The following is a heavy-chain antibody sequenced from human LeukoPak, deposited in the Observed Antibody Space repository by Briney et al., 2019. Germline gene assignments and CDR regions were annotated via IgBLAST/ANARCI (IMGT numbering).Heavy chain of an antibody. CDR1: GGSFSTYY. CDR3: ARGDYYDGGGRNWFDP. D-gene: IGHD3-16*01. CDR2: INHSGNT. V-gene: IGHV4-34*01. Sequence: LETLSLTCAVHGGSFSTYYWTWIRQPPGRGLEWIGEINHSGNTNYTPSLKSRVTLSVDTSMNQFSLSLTSVTAADTAVYYCARGDYYDGGGRNWFDPWGQGTLVTVSP. J-gene: IGHJ5*02.